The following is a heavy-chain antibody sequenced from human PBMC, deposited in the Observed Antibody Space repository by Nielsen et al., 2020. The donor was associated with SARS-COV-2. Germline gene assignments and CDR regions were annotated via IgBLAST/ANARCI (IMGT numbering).Heavy chain of an antibody. J-gene: IGHJ3*02. Sequence: VRQAPGKGLEWVSSISSSSSYIYYADSVKGRFTISRDNAKNSLYLQMNSLRAEDTAVYYCARDSDTHYYDSSGYYSDAFDIWGQGTMVTVSS. D-gene: IGHD3-22*01. CDR3: ARDSDTHYYDSSGYYSDAFDI. CDR2: ISSSSSYI. V-gene: IGHV3-21*01.